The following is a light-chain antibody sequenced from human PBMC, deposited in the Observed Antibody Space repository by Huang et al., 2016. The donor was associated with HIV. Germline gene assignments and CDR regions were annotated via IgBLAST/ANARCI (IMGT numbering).Light chain of an antibody. CDR3: QQYDKWPPLLT. J-gene: IGKJ4*01. V-gene: IGKV3-15*01. CDR2: GAS. Sequence: EIVMTQSPATLSVSPGERVILSCRASESVGSSLAWYQRKPGQAPRLLNYGASNRDCGVQPRLSGIGSVTEFNLSISGLQSAEFAVYYCQQYDKWPPLLTFGGGTKVEIK. CDR1: ESVGSS.